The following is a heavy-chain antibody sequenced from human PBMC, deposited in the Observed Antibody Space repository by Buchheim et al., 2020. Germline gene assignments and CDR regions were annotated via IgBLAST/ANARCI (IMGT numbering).Heavy chain of an antibody. CDR3: ARALPAAFDS. J-gene: IGHJ4*01. Sequence: QVQLQESGPGLVKPSETLSLTCTVSGGSISGYYWSWIRQPPGKGLEWIGYVSYSGSTNYNPSLKSRVSISKDTSKNQFSLSLTSVTAAETAVYYCARALPAAFDSWGHGTL. D-gene: IGHD2-2*01. V-gene: IGHV4-59*01. CDR2: VSYSGST. CDR1: GGSISGYY.